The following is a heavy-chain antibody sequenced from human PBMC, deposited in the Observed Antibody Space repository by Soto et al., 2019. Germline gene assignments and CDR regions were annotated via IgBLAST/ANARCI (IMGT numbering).Heavy chain of an antibody. CDR3: TRSGGYSYNLAFDH. V-gene: IGHV1-69*06. D-gene: IGHD5-18*01. CDR2: IIPVYGRS. J-gene: IGHJ5*02. CDR1: GGTFNSYT. Sequence: QEQLVQSGAEVKKPGSSVKVSCKASGGTFNSYTINWVRLAPGQGPEWMGAIIPVYGRSTYAQMFQGRVTFTADKSTNTIYMELSSLRSDDTAVYFCTRSGGYSYNLAFDHWGQGTLVTVSS.